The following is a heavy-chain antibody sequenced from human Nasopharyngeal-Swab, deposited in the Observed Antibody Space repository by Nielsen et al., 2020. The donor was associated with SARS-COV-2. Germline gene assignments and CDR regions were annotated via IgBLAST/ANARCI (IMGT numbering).Heavy chain of an antibody. CDR1: GFTFSSYA. Sequence: LSLTCAASGFTFSSYAMTWFRQAPGKGPEWVSTISASVIDTNYADSVKGRFTISRDNSRRTLFLQMSSLRAEDTAVYYCAKDSGLAVVAAATPAYYWGQGTLVIVSS. J-gene: IGHJ4*02. CDR3: AKDSGLAVVAAATPAYY. CDR2: ISASVIDT. D-gene: IGHD2-15*01. V-gene: IGHV3-23*01.